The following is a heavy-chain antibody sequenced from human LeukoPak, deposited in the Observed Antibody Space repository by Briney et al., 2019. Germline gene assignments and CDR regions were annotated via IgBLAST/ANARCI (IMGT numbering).Heavy chain of an antibody. CDR2: IYYSGIT. V-gene: IGHV4-59*08. D-gene: IGHD3-22*01. Sequence: PSETLSLTCTVSGGSIRSYYWSWIRQPPGKGLEWSGYIYYSGITNYNPSLKSRVTISVDMSRNQFSLKLSSVTAADTAVYYCARLTYYDSSGYYIDYWGQGTLVTVSS. CDR1: GGSIRSYY. J-gene: IGHJ4*02. CDR3: ARLTYYDSSGYYIDY.